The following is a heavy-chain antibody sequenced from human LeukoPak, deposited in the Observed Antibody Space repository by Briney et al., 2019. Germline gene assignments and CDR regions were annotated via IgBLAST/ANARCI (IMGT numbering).Heavy chain of an antibody. CDR3: ARRGSSSFFTSYYFDY. J-gene: IGHJ4*02. V-gene: IGHV4-59*08. Sequence: SETLSLTCTVSGGSLSSYYWSWVRQPPGKGLEWIGYIYYSGSTNYNPSLKSRVTISVDTSKNQFSLKLSSVTAADTAVYYCARRGSSSFFTSYYFDYWGQGTLVTVSS. CDR2: IYYSGST. CDR1: GGSLSSYY. D-gene: IGHD6-6*01.